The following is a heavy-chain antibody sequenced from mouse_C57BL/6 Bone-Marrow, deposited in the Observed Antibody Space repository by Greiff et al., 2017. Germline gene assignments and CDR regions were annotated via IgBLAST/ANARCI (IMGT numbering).Heavy chain of an antibody. CDR2: IYPGSGNT. CDR3: ARDYGSSYGYAMDY. J-gene: IGHJ4*01. D-gene: IGHD1-1*01. Sequence: VKLMESGPELVKPGASVKISCKASGYSFTSYYIHWVKQRPGQGLEWIGWIYPGSGNTKYNEKFKGKATLTADTSSSTAYMQLSSLTSEDSAVYYGARDYGSSYGYAMDYWGQGTSVTVSS. CDR1: GYSFTSYY. V-gene: IGHV1-66*01.